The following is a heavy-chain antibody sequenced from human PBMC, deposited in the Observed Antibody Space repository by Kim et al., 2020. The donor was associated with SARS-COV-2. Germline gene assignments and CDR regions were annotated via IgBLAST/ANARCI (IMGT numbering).Heavy chain of an antibody. CDR2: IDWDDDK. Sequence: SGPTLVNPTQTLTLTCTFSGFSLSTSGMCVSWIRQPPGKALEWLALIDWDDDKYYSTSLKTRLTISKDTSKNQVDLTMTNMDPVDTATYYCARTRVEMATIVVYYYGMDVWGQGTTVTASS. CDR3: ARTRVEMATIVVYYYGMDV. D-gene: IGHD5-12*01. J-gene: IGHJ6*02. CDR1: GFSLSTSGMC. V-gene: IGHV2-70*01.